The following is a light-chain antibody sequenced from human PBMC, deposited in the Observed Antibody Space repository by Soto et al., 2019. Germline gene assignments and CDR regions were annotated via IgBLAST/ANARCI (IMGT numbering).Light chain of an antibody. CDR3: QQFDSVPCT. CDR2: DAS. Sequence: DIQMMQSPSSLSASVGDRVTITCQASQDINNYLIWYQHKPGKAPKLLIYDASTLGTGVSSRFSGGGSGTHFTFTISSLQPEDIATYYCQQFDSVPCTFGQGTKLELK. J-gene: IGKJ2*02. CDR1: QDINNY. V-gene: IGKV1-33*01.